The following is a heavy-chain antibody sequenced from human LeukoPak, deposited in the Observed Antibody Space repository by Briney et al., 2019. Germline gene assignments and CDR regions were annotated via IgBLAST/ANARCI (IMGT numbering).Heavy chain of an antibody. D-gene: IGHD3-10*01. V-gene: IGHV1-18*01. CDR2: ISAYNGNT. Sequence: ASVKVSCKASGYTLTSYGISWVRQAPGHGLEWMGWISAYNGNTNYAQKLQGRVTMTTDTPTSTAYMELRSLRSDDTAVYYCARALLWFGELVNWSQGTLVTVSS. J-gene: IGHJ4*02. CDR3: ARALLWFGELVN. CDR1: GYTLTSYG.